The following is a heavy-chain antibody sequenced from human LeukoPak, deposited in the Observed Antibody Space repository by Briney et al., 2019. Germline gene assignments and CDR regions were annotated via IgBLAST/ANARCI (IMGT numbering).Heavy chain of an antibody. CDR2: IYHSGST. CDR3: ARASGDYYYGMDV. CDR1: GGSISSSNW. J-gene: IGHJ6*04. V-gene: IGHV4-4*02. Sequence: PSGTLSLTCAVSGGSISSSNWWSWVRQPPGKGLEWIGEIYHSGSTNYNPSLKSRVTISVDKSKNQFSLKLSSVTAADTAVYYCARASGDYYYGMDVWGKGTTVTVSS. D-gene: IGHD4-17*01.